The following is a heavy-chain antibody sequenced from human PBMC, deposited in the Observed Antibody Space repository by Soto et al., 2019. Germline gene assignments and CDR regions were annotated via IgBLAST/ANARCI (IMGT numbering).Heavy chain of an antibody. V-gene: IGHV1-2*04. CDR3: ARDLVPSIAGRGVYYYGMDV. D-gene: IGHD2-8*02. J-gene: IGHJ6*02. Sequence: QVQLVQSGAEVKKPGASVKVSCKASGYTFTGYYMHLVRQAAGQGLEWMGRINTNSGGTTYAHKFQGWVTLKRDTSISTDYMELSRLRSDDTAVYYCARDLVPSIAGRGVYYYGMDVWGQGTTVTVSS. CDR2: INTNSGGT. CDR1: GYTFTGYY.